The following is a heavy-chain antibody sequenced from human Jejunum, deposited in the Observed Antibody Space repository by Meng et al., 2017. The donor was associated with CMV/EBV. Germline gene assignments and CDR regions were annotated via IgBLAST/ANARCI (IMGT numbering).Heavy chain of an antibody. V-gene: IGHV4-30-4*08. J-gene: IGHJ4*02. Sequence: QVHLQEAGPGLVKPSQTRSPTCSVSGGSIGSGDYYWSWIRQPPGKGLEWIGYIHDTGSTYYNPSLKSRVDISLGTSRNHFSLTLSSVTAEDTAVYFCARGSIFVSFDSWGQGTLVTVSS. CDR1: GGSIGSGDYY. CDR3: ARGSIFVSFDS. CDR2: IHDTGST. D-gene: IGHD3-3*01.